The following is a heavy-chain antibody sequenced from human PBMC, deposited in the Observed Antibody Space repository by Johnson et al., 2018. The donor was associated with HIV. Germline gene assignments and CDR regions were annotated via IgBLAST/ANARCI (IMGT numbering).Heavy chain of an antibody. D-gene: IGHD1-26*01. Sequence: QVQLVESGGGVVQPGRSLRLSCAASGFTFSIYAMHWVRQAPGKGLEWVSLISFDGTNKYYADSVKGRFTISRDNSKNTLYLQMNSLSAEDTAVYYCAKPLVGASRDDAFDVWGQGTMVTVSS. CDR3: AKPLVGASRDDAFDV. CDR1: GFTFSIYA. J-gene: IGHJ3*01. CDR2: ISFDGTNK. V-gene: IGHV3-30*04.